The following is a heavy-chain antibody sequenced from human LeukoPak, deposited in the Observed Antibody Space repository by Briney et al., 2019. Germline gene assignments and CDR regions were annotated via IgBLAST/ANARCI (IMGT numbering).Heavy chain of an antibody. J-gene: IGHJ5*02. Sequence: GGSLRLSCAASGFTFSDYYMSWIRQAPGKGLEWVSYISSSSSYTKHAASANGRFTISRDNAKNSLYLQMNSLRAEDTAVYHCARDRYCSGGSCYGWFDPWGQGTLVTVSS. CDR3: ARDRYCSGGSCYGWFDP. CDR2: ISSSSSYT. CDR1: GFTFSDYY. D-gene: IGHD2-15*01. V-gene: IGHV3-11*06.